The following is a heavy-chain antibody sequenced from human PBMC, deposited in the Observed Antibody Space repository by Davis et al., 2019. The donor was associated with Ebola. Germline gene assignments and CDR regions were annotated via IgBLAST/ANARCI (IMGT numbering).Heavy chain of an antibody. CDR3: ARVFCSGGTCYWGFDY. D-gene: IGHD2-15*01. CDR1: GFTFSSYW. Sequence: GESLKISCAASGFTFSSYWMSWVRQAPGKGLEWVANIKQDGSEKYYVDSVKGRFTISRDNAKNSLYLQMNSLRAEDTAVYYCARVFCSGGTCYWGFDYWGQGTLVTVSS. J-gene: IGHJ4*02. V-gene: IGHV3-7*01. CDR2: IKQDGSEK.